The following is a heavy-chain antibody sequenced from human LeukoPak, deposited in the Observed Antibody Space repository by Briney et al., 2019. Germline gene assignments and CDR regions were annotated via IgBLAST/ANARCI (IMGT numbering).Heavy chain of an antibody. D-gene: IGHD6-13*01. Sequence: GGSLRLSCAASGFTFSSNWMHWVRQAPGKGLVWVSRINEDGSTTNYADSVKGRFTISRDNSKNTLYLQMNSLRAEDTAVYYCARDYDAYSSSPSDYWGQGTLVTVSS. CDR3: ARDYDAYSSSPSDY. CDR2: INEDGSTT. CDR1: GFTFSSNW. V-gene: IGHV3-74*01. J-gene: IGHJ4*02.